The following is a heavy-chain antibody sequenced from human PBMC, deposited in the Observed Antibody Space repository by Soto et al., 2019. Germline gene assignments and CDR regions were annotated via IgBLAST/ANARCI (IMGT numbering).Heavy chain of an antibody. D-gene: IGHD2-2*01. J-gene: IGHJ5*02. CDR1: GYTFTSYD. Sequence: QVQLVQSGAEVKKPGASVKVSCKASGYTFTSYDINWVRQATGQGLEWMGWMNPNSGNTGYAQKFQGRVTMTRHTSISTAYMELSSLRSEDTAVYYCARGEHCSSTSCYFWIGVGIDPWGQGTLVTVSS. V-gene: IGHV1-8*01. CDR3: ARGEHCSSTSCYFWIGVGIDP. CDR2: MNPNSGNT.